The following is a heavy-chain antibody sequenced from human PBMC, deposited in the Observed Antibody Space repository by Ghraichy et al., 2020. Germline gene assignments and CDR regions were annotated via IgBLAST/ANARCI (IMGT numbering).Heavy chain of an antibody. D-gene: IGHD3-3*01. CDR3: VRNNFYYYDF. J-gene: IGHJ4*02. V-gene: IGHV3-48*02. Sequence: SCAASGFTFNTYGMDWVRQAPGKGLEWVAYISGSGNTRHYADSVRGRFTISRDSATNSLYLQMDSLRNEDTALYYCVRNNFYYYDFWGQGALVSVSS. CDR2: ISGSGNTR. CDR1: GFTFNTYG.